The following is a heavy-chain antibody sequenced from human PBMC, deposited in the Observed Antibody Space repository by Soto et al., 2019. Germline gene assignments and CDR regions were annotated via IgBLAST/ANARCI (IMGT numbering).Heavy chain of an antibody. CDR1: GFRVNTYG. CDR3: AKDRVIQLLPIWPDP. Sequence: QAHLVESGGGVVKAGTSLRLSCAASGFRVNTYGMHWVRQAPGTRLEGVAFVSSDGNNKYYADSVKGRFTISRDNSKSTMFLQVDSLRVDDTAIYYCAKDRVIQLLPIWPDPWGQGTLVTVAS. V-gene: IGHV3-30*18. J-gene: IGHJ5*02. D-gene: IGHD2-2*01. CDR2: VSSDGNNK.